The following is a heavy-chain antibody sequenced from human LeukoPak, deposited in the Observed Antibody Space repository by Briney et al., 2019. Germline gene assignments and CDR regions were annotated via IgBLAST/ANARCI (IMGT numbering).Heavy chain of an antibody. V-gene: IGHV1-18*01. D-gene: IGHD5-18*01. Sequence: ASVKVSCKASGYTFTSYGICWVRQAPGQGLEWMGWISAYNGNTNYAQKLQGRVTVTTDTSTSTAYMELRSLRSDDTAVYYCARDYRGYSYPDYWGQGTLVTVSS. CDR1: GYTFTSYG. CDR3: ARDYRGYSYPDY. CDR2: ISAYNGNT. J-gene: IGHJ4*02.